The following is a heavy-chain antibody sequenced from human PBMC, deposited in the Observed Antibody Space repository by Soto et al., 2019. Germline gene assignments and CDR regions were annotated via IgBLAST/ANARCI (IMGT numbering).Heavy chain of an antibody. CDR3: ARGAFCGGAPGCRDMDV. V-gene: IGHV1-18*01. Sequence: QIQLVQSGGEVKKPGASVKVSCKSSGYKFISHSITWVRQAPGQGLGGLGRISAYNGNTNYAQKLRGRVTMTTDTSTNTAYMELRSLRSDDTAVYYCARGAFCGGAPGCRDMDVWGQGTTVTVSS. J-gene: IGHJ6*02. CDR1: GYKFISHS. D-gene: IGHD2-21*01. CDR2: ISAYNGNT.